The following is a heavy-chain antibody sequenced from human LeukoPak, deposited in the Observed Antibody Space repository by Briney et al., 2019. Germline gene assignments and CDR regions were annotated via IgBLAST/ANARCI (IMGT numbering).Heavy chain of an antibody. J-gene: IGHJ4*02. CDR1: GFTFSSYA. CDR2: ISYDGSNK. V-gene: IGHV3-30-3*01. D-gene: IGHD6-13*01. Sequence: GGSLRLSCAASGFTFSSYAMHWVRQAPGKGLEWVAVISYDGSNKYYADSVKGRFTISRDNSKNTLYLQMNSLRAEDTAVYYCANSGYSSSWYDRPSDYWGQGTLVTVSS. CDR3: ANSGYSSSWYDRPSDY.